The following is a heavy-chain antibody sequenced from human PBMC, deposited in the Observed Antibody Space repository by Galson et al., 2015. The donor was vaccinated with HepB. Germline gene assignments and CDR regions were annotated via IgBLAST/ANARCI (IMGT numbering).Heavy chain of an antibody. CDR2: INTDNGNT. CDR1: GYTFTNYP. V-gene: IGHV1-3*04. J-gene: IGHJ4*02. CDR3: ARWRFGEFDYYFDY. Sequence: SVKVSCKASGYTFTNYPIHWVRQAPGQGLEWVAWINTDNGNTKYLQKVQDRVTITRDTSAGTAYMEISSLTSEDTAVYYCARWRFGEFDYYFDYWGQGTLVTVSS. D-gene: IGHD3-10*01.